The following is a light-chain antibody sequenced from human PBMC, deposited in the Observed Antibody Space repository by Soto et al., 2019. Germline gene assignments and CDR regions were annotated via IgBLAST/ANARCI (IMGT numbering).Light chain of an antibody. V-gene: IGLV1-51*01. CDR1: SSNIGGNS. CDR2: DDN. CDR3: GSWDSSLSAYV. J-gene: IGLJ1*01. Sequence: SVLTQPPSVPAAQGQKVTISCSGSSSNIGGNSVSWYQQLPGTAPKLLIYDDNKRPSGIPDQFSGSKSGTSATLGITGFQTGDEADYYCGSWDSSLSAYVFGTGTKVTVL.